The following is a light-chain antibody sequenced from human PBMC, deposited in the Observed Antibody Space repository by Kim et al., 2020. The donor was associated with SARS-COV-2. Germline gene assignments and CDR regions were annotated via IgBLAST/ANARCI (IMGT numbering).Light chain of an antibody. CDR1: QDMAED. J-gene: IGKJ4*01. V-gene: IGKV1-33*01. CDR3: QQYAYAPLT. Sequence: DIQMTQSPSSLSASVGDRVTITCQASQDMAEDLNWYQQKPGRAPKLLIYDASILQSGVPSRFSGSGSGTHFTFTISSLQPEDIATYYCQQYAYAPLTFGGGTKVDIK. CDR2: DAS.